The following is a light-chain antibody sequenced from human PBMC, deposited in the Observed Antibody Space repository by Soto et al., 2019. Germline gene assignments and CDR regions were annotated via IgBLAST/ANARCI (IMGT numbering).Light chain of an antibody. J-gene: IGLJ1*01. CDR2: DVT. V-gene: IGLV2-11*01. CDR3: CSYGDTNTVYV. CDR1: NSDLGNHNY. Sequence: QSVLTQPRAVSGSPGQSVTTSCTGTNSDLGNHNYVSWFQQHPGKAPKLIIFDVTRRPSGVPDRFSGSQSGNRASLSISGLQAEDEADYYCCSYGDTNTVYVFGTGTKVTVL.